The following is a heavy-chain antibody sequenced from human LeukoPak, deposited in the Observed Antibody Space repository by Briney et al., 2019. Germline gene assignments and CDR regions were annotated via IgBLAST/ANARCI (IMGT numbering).Heavy chain of an antibody. CDR1: GFTFSDYY. CDR2: ISSSGSTI. Sequence: RAGGSLRLSCAASGFTFSDYYMSWIRQAPGKGLEWVSYISSSGSTIYYADSVKGRFTISRDNAKNSLYLQMNSLRAEDTAAYYCARDGYYYDSSGRPNDDWGQGTLVTVSS. J-gene: IGHJ4*02. V-gene: IGHV3-11*01. D-gene: IGHD3-22*01. CDR3: ARDGYYYDSSGRPNDD.